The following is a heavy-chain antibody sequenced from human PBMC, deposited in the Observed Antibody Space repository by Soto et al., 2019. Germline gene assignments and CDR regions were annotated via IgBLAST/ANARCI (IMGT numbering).Heavy chain of an antibody. V-gene: IGHV4-4*02. CDR2: IFHTGIT. CDR1: GDSVSSSNW. D-gene: IGHD6-6*01. CDR3: AKYSASGLYYYFAMDV. J-gene: IGHJ6*02. Sequence: QVQLQESGPGLLKPSGTLALSCAVSGDSVSSSNWWTWVRQPPGKGLERIGDIFHTGITNSNPSLKGRVTMSVTKPKTQFYLKLTSVTAAATAVYYCAKYSASGLYYYFAMDVWGQGTTVTVPS.